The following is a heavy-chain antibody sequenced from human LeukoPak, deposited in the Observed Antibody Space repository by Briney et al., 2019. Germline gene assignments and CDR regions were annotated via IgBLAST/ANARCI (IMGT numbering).Heavy chain of an antibody. J-gene: IGHJ6*03. CDR2: MNPNSGNT. D-gene: IGHD5-12*01. CDR3: ARGVEYSGYDFYYYYYMDV. Sequence: GASVKVSCKASGYTFTSYDINWVRQATGQGLEWIGWMNPNSGNTGYAQKFQGRVTITRNTSISTAYMELSSLRSEDTAVYYCARGVEYSGYDFYYYYYMDVWGKGTTVTVSS. CDR1: GYTFTSYD. V-gene: IGHV1-8*03.